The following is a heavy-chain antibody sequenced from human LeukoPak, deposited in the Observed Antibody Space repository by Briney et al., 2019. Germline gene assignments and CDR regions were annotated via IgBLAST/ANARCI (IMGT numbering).Heavy chain of an antibody. V-gene: IGHV3-23*01. CDR1: GFTFSSYA. CDR3: ARNEIVVVGIDY. CDR2: ISGSGGST. J-gene: IGHJ4*02. D-gene: IGHD2-15*01. Sequence: PGGSLRLSCAASGFTFSSYAMSWARQAPGKGLVWVSAISGSGGSTYYADSVKGRFTISRDNSKNTLYLQMNSLRAEDTAVYYCARNEIVVVGIDYWGQGTPVTVSS.